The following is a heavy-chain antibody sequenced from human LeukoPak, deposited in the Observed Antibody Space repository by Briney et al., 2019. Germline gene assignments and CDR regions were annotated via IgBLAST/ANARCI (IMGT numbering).Heavy chain of an antibody. D-gene: IGHD1-26*01. CDR1: GGSISSSSYY. V-gene: IGHV4-39*07. J-gene: IGHJ3*02. Sequence: PSETLSLTCTVSGGSISSSSYYWGWIRQPPGKGLEWIGSIYYSGSTYYNPSLKSRVTISVDTSKNQFSLKLSSVTAADTAVYYCARDGALYAFDIWGQGTMVTVSS. CDR3: ARDGALYAFDI. CDR2: IYYSGST.